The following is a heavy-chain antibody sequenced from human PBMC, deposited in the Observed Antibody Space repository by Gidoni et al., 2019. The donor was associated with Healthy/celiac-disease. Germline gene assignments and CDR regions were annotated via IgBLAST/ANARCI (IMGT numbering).Heavy chain of an antibody. D-gene: IGHD3-10*01. Sequence: QLQLQESGPGLVKPSETLSLTCTVSGGSISSSSYYWGWIRQPPGKGLEWIGSIYYSGSTYYNPSLKSRVTISVDTSKNQFSLKLSSVTAADTAVYYCARDDGSGSYNGGYYGMDVWGQGTTVTVSS. CDR2: IYYSGST. CDR3: ARDDGSGSYNGGYYGMDV. CDR1: GGSISSSSYY. V-gene: IGHV4-39*07. J-gene: IGHJ6*02.